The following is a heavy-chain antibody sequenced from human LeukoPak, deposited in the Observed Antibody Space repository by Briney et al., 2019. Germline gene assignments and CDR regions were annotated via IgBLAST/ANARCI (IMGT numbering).Heavy chain of an antibody. CDR2: IYDSGST. CDR1: GGSISSYY. D-gene: IGHD6-19*01. V-gene: IGHV4-59*08. Sequence: PSETLSLTCTVSGGSISSYYWSWIRQPPGKGREWIGYIYDSGSTNYNPSLKSRGTTSVDTSKNQFCLKLISVTAADTAVYYCARQGSGWYLAFDIWGQGTLVTVSS. CDR3: ARQGSGWYLAFDI. J-gene: IGHJ3*02.